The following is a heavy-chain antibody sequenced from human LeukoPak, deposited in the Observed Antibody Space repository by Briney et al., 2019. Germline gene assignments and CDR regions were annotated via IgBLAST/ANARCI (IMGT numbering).Heavy chain of an antibody. CDR3: AELGITMIGGV. V-gene: IGHV3-48*03. Sequence: GGSLRLSCAASGFSFSSYEMNWVRQAPGKGLEGVSYISSSGSTIYYADSLKGRFTISRDNAKNSLYLQMNSLRAEDTAVYYCAELGITMIGGVWGKGTTVTISS. J-gene: IGHJ6*04. D-gene: IGHD3-10*02. CDR2: ISSSGSTI. CDR1: GFSFSSYE.